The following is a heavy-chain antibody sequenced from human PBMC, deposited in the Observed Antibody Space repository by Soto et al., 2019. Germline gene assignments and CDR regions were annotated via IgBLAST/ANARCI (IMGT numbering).Heavy chain of an antibody. CDR3: ASRTVLMVYAIHYYGMDV. V-gene: IGHV1-69*13. D-gene: IGHD2-8*01. Sequence: SVKVSCKASGGTFSSYAISWVRQAPGQGLEWMGGIIPIFGTANYAQKFQGRVTITADESTSTAYMELSSLRSEDTAVYYCASRTVLMVYAIHYYGMDVWGQGTTVTVSS. J-gene: IGHJ6*02. CDR2: IIPIFGTA. CDR1: GGTFSSYA.